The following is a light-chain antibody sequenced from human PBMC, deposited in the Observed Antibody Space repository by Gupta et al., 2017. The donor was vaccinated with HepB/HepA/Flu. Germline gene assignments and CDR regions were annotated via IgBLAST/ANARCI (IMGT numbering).Light chain of an antibody. CDR1: SSNIGKNA. CDR3: AAWDDSRNAYV. J-gene: IGLJ1*01. CDR2: YDD. V-gene: IGLV1-36*01. Sequence: QSVLTPPPSVSDAPRQRVTIPCSGSSSNIGKNAVNWYRQLPGKAPKLLIYYDDLLPSGVSDRFSGSKSGTSASLAISGLQSEDEAEYYCAAWDDSRNAYVFGTGTKVTVL.